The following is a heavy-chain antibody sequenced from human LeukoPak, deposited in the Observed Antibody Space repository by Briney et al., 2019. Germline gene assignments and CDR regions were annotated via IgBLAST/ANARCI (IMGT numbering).Heavy chain of an antibody. CDR3: AKGRNNSIDSSFDP. D-gene: IGHD4-11*01. J-gene: IGHJ5*02. CDR2: ISGNCGRI. Sequence: RSLRLSCAASGFTFGEYAIHWGRNAPGKRLEWVSGISGNCGRIGYADSVKGRYTISRDNAKNSLYLKMNSLRGEYTALYYCAKGRNNSIDSSFDPWGQGTLVTVSS. CDR1: GFTFGEYA. V-gene: IGHV3-9*01.